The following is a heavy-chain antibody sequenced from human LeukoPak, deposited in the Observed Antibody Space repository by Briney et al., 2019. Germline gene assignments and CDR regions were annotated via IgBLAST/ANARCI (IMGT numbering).Heavy chain of an antibody. CDR1: VFTFISYA. Sequence: GGSLRLSCAASVFTFISYAMHWLRQAPGRVLDYVSPISSNGGSTYYANSVKGRFTISRDNSQNTLYLQMGTLRAEDMAVYYCAREYGDYEYYFDYWGQGTLVTVSS. J-gene: IGHJ4*02. CDR2: ISSNGGST. V-gene: IGHV3-64*01. D-gene: IGHD4-17*01. CDR3: AREYGDYEYYFDY.